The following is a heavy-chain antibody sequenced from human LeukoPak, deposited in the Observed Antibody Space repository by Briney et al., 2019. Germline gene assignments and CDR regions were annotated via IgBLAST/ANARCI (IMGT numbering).Heavy chain of an antibody. D-gene: IGHD4-17*01. J-gene: IGHJ4*02. V-gene: IGHV3-30*03. Sequence: GGSLRLSCAASGFTFSSYGMHWVRQAPGKGLEWVAVISYDGSNKYYADSVKGRFTISRDNSKNTLYLQMNSLRAEDTAVYYCAARLRLPGRDYWGQGTLVTVSS. CDR3: AARLRLPGRDY. CDR2: ISYDGSNK. CDR1: GFTFSSYG.